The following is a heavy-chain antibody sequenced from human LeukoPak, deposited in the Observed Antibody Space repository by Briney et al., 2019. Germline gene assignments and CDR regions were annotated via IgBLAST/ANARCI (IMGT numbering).Heavy chain of an antibody. CDR2: IRYDGSNK. CDR1: GFTFSSYG. Sequence: PGGSLRLSCAASGFTFSSYGMHWVRQAPGKGLEWVAFIRYDGSNKYYVDSVKGRFTISRDNSKNTLYLQMNSLRAEDTAVYYCANWARQQLSPLDYWGQGTLVTVSS. V-gene: IGHV3-30*02. D-gene: IGHD6-13*01. J-gene: IGHJ4*02. CDR3: ANWARQQLSPLDY.